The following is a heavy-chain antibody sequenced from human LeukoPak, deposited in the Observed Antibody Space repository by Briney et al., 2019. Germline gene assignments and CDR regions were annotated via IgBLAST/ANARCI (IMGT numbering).Heavy chain of an antibody. CDR3: AKGHDFWSGPNYFDY. D-gene: IGHD3-3*01. CDR2: IRYDGSNK. V-gene: IGHV3-30*02. CDR1: GFTFSTYG. J-gene: IGHJ4*02. Sequence: GGSLRLSCVVSGFTFSTYGMHWVRQAPGKGLEWVAFIRYDGSNKYYADSVKGRFPISRDNSKNTLYLQMNSLRAEDTAVYYCAKGHDFWSGPNYFDYWGQGTLVTVSS.